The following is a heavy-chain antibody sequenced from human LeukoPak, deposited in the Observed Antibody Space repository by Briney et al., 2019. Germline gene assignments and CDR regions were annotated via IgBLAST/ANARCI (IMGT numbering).Heavy chain of an antibody. CDR3: AREWELYHGAFDI. D-gene: IGHD1-26*01. J-gene: IGHJ3*02. CDR2: IIPIFGTA. Sequence: GASVKVSCKVSGYTLTELSMHWVRQAPGQGLEWMGGIIPIFGTANYAQKFQGRVTITTDESTSTAYMELSSLRSEDTAVYYCAREWELYHGAFDIWGQGTMVTVSS. V-gene: IGHV1-69*05. CDR1: GYTLTELS.